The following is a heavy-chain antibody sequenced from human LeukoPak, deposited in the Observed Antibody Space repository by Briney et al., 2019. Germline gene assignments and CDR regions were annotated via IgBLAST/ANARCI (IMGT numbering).Heavy chain of an antibody. Sequence: SETLSLTCTVSGGSVSSGSYYWSWIRQPPGKGLEWIGYIYYSGSTNYNPSLKSRVTISVDTSKNQFSLKLSSVTAADTAVYCCARGDYDILTRTYYYYYYGMDVWGKGTTVTVSS. V-gene: IGHV4-61*01. CDR1: GGSVSSGSYY. CDR3: ARGDYDILTRTYYYYYYGMDV. CDR2: IYYSGST. D-gene: IGHD3-9*01. J-gene: IGHJ6*04.